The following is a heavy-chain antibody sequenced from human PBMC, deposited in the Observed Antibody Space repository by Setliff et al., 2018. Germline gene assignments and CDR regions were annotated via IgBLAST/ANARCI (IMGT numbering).Heavy chain of an antibody. Sequence: GGSLRLSCAASGFTFSNYYMTWIRQAPGKGLEWISYIHDSGNPTYYADSMKGRFTISRDNAKKSLYLQMNSLRAEDTAVYYCARDLMYYYGSGSYYGPYGAFDIWGQGTMVTVSS. V-gene: IGHV3-11*01. CDR2: IHDSGNPT. D-gene: IGHD3-10*01. CDR3: ARDLMYYYGSGSYYGPYGAFDI. J-gene: IGHJ3*02. CDR1: GFTFSNYY.